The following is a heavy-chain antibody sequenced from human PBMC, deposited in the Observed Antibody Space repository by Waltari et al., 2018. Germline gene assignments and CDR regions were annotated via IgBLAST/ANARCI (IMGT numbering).Heavy chain of an antibody. CDR2: LYTSGHN. D-gene: IGHD3-10*01. CDR3: AGAGGNSFDY. CDR1: GASSSSYY. Sequence: VQLQESGPGLVKPSETLSLICTVSGASSSSYYWSWVRQPAGKGLTWIWRLYTSGHNIYNPALKSRVTMSVDTSKNQFSLKLTSVTAADTAVYYCAGAGGNSFDYWGQGTLVTVSS. J-gene: IGHJ4*02. V-gene: IGHV4-4*07.